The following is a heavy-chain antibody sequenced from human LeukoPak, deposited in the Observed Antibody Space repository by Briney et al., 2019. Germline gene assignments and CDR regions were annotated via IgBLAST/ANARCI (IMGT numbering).Heavy chain of an antibody. Sequence: SVKVSCKASGGTFSSYAISWVRQAPGQGLEWMGGIIPIFGTANYAQKFQGRVTITADESTSTAYMELSSLRSEDTAVYYCARQLFVVVPPDAFDIWGQGTMVTVSS. J-gene: IGHJ3*02. D-gene: IGHD2-21*01. CDR2: IIPIFGTA. V-gene: IGHV1-69*01. CDR3: ARQLFVVVPPDAFDI. CDR1: GGTFSSYA.